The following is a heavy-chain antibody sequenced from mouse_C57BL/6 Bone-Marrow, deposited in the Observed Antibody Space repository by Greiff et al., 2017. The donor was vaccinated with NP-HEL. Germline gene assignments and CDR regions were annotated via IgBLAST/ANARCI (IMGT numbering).Heavy chain of an antibody. CDR1: GYTFTSYW. CDR2: IDPSDSYT. Sequence: QVHVKQPGAELVKPGASVKLSCKASGYTFTSYWMQWVKQRPGQGLEWIGEIDPSDSYTNYNQKFKGKATLPVDTSSSTAYMQLSSLTSEDSAVYYCARYYDYDDPYAMDYWGQGTSVTVSS. J-gene: IGHJ4*01. CDR3: ARYYDYDDPYAMDY. V-gene: IGHV1-50*01. D-gene: IGHD2-4*01.